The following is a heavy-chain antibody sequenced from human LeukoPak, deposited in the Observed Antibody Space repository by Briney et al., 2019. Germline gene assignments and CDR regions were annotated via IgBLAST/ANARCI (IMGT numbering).Heavy chain of an antibody. Sequence: ASVKVSCKVSGYTLTELSMHWVRQAPGKGLEWMGGFDPEDGETIYAQKFQGRVTMTEDTSTDTAYMELSSLRSEDTAVYYCARIIAVAGREGAFDIWGQGTMVTVSS. CDR2: FDPEDGET. CDR1: GYTLTELS. D-gene: IGHD6-19*01. CDR3: ARIIAVAGREGAFDI. V-gene: IGHV1-24*01. J-gene: IGHJ3*02.